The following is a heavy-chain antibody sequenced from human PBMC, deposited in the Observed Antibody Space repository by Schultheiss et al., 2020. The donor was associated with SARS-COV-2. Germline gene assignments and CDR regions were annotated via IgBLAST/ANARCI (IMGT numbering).Heavy chain of an antibody. CDR2: INSDGSST. CDR1: GFTFSYYS. Sequence: GGSLRLSCAASGFTFSYYSMNWVRQAPGKGLVWVSRINSDGSSTTYADSVKGRFTTSRDNAKNTLYLQMNSLRAEDTAVYYCARLQGATSRFDPWGQGTLVTVSS. V-gene: IGHV3-74*01. D-gene: IGHD2-2*01. J-gene: IGHJ5*02. CDR3: ARLQGATSRFDP.